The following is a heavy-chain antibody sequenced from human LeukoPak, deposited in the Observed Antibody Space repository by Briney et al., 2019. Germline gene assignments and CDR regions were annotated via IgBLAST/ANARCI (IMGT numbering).Heavy chain of an antibody. Sequence: PGGSLRLSCAASGFTFSSYEMNWVRQAPGKGLEWVSYISSSGSTIYYADSVKGRFTISRDHAKNSLYLQMKSLRAEDTAVYYCARDKKITEFDMWGQGTMVTVSS. CDR2: ISSSGSTI. CDR3: ARDKKITEFDM. V-gene: IGHV3-48*03. CDR1: GFTFSSYE. J-gene: IGHJ3*02. D-gene: IGHD3-16*01.